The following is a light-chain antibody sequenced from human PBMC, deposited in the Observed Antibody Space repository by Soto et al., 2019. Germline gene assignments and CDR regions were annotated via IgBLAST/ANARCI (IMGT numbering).Light chain of an antibody. J-gene: IGLJ2*01. CDR2: DVS. Sequence: QSVLTQPASVSGSPGQSITISCTGTSSDVGGYNYVSWYQQHPGKAPKLMIYDVSTRPSGVSNRFSGSKSGNTASLTISGLQGEDEADYYCSSYTSSSTLVVFGGGTKLTVL. CDR1: SSDVGGYNY. V-gene: IGLV2-14*01. CDR3: SSYTSSSTLVV.